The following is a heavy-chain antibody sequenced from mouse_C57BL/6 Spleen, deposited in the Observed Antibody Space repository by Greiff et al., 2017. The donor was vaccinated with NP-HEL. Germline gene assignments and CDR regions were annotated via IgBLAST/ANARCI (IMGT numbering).Heavy chain of an antibody. CDR2: IYPRSGNT. V-gene: IGHV1-81*01. J-gene: IGHJ4*01. CDR3: ARGGTHAMDH. D-gene: IGHD2-14*01. Sequence: VQLQESGAELARPGASVKLFCKASGYTFTSYGISWVKQRTGQGLEWIGEIYPRSGNTYYYEKFKGKATLTADKSSSKAYMELRSLTSEDSAVYFCARGGTHAMDHRGQGTSVTVSS. CDR1: GYTFTSYG.